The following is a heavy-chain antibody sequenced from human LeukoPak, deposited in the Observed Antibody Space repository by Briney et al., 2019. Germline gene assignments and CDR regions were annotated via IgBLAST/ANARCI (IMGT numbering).Heavy chain of an antibody. CDR1: GYSISSGYY. Sequence: SETLSLTCAVSGYSISSGYYWGWIRQPPGKGLEWIGSIYHSGSTYYNPSLKSRVTISVDTSKNQFSLKLSSVTAADTAVYYCARHYFEGAAWFNWFDPWGLGTLVTVSS. CDR3: ARHYFEGAAWFNWFDP. J-gene: IGHJ5*02. CDR2: IYHSGST. D-gene: IGHD1-26*01. V-gene: IGHV4-38-2*01.